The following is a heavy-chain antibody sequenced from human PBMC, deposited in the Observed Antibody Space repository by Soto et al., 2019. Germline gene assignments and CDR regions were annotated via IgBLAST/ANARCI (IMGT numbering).Heavy chain of an antibody. CDR3: ARGDFYVDTAMGPLDY. D-gene: IGHD5-18*01. CDR2: IIPILGIA. CDR1: GGTFSSYT. J-gene: IGHJ4*02. V-gene: IGHV1-69*02. Sequence: GASVKVSCKASGGTFSSYTIIWVRQAPGQGLEWMGRIIPILGIANYAQKFQGRVTITADKSTSTAYMELSSLRSEDTAVYYCARGDFYVDTAMGPLDYWGQGTLVTVSS.